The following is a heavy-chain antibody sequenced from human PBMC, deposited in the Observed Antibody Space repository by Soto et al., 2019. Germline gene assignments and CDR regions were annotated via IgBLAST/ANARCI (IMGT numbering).Heavy chain of an antibody. CDR3: ARDRPDGGDSSGFDY. D-gene: IGHD2-21*02. Sequence: QVQLVESGGGVVQPGRSLRLSCAASGFTFSSYAMHWVRQAPGKGLEWVAVISYDGSNKYYADSVKGRFTISRDNSKNTLDLQMNSLRAEDTAVYYCARDRPDGGDSSGFDYWGQGTLVTVSS. CDR1: GFTFSSYA. CDR2: ISYDGSNK. V-gene: IGHV3-30-3*01. J-gene: IGHJ4*02.